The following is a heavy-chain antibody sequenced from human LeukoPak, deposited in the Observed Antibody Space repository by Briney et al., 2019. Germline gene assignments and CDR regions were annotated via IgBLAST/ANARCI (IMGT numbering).Heavy chain of an antibody. CDR2: IYYSGST. V-gene: IGHV4-39*01. CDR1: GGSISSSSYS. D-gene: IGHD6-19*01. Sequence: SETLSLTCIVSGGSISSSSYSWGWIRQPPGKGLEWVGSIYYSGSTYFNPSLESRVTISVGTSKNQFSLNLSSVTAADTAVYYCARHSSGSDYWGQGTLVTVSS. J-gene: IGHJ4*02. CDR3: ARHSSGSDY.